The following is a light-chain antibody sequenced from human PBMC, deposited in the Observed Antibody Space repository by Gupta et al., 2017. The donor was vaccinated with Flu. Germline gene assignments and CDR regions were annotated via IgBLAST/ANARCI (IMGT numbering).Light chain of an antibody. J-gene: IGKJ1*01. CDR3: QQYHAWWT. CDR2: RTS. V-gene: IGKV1-5*03. CDR1: QNIGNH. Sequence: SPSTLSATVGGRVTFTCRASQNIGNHLAWYQQKPGKAPKLLIYRTSVLETGVHSRFSGSVSGAEFTLTISGLQPDDFATYYCQQYHAWWTFGQGTTVEV.